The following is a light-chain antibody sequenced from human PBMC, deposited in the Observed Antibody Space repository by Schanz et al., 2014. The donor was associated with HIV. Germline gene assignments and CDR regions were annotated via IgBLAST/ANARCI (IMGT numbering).Light chain of an antibody. Sequence: DIQMTQSPSTLSASVGDRVSITCRASQAIGTWLAWYQQKPGRAPKLLISEASSLETGVPSRFSGSGSGTDFTLSISSLQPDDFATYYCQQYSYFSTFGQGTKVEIK. CDR3: QQYSYFST. CDR1: QAIGTW. CDR2: EAS. J-gene: IGKJ1*01. V-gene: IGKV1-5*03.